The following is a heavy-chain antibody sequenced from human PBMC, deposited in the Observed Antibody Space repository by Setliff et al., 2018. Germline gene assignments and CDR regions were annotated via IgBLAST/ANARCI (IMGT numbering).Heavy chain of an antibody. Sequence: SETLSLTCTVSGGSISSGGYYWSWIRQHPGKGLEWIGYIYYSGTAYYNPSLKSRVTISVDTSKNQFSLKLSSVTAADTAVYYCARMSGFQYMDVWGKGTTVTSP. D-gene: IGHD3-3*01. CDR1: GGSISSGGYY. J-gene: IGHJ6*03. CDR2: IYYSGTA. V-gene: IGHV4-31*03. CDR3: ARMSGFQYMDV.